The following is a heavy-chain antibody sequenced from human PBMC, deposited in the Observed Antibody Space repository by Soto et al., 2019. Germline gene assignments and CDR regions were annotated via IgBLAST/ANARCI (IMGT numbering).Heavy chain of an antibody. CDR1: GFTFEDYA. D-gene: IGHD4-17*01. Sequence: EVQLVESGGGLVQPGRSLRLSCGASGFTFEDYAIHWVRQVPGKGLEWVSGISWSGDSIGYADSVKGRFTISRDNAKNSVYLQMNSLRAEDTALYYCARKYGDGLGYWGQGALVTVSS. V-gene: IGHV3-9*01. J-gene: IGHJ4*02. CDR3: ARKYGDGLGY. CDR2: ISWSGDSI.